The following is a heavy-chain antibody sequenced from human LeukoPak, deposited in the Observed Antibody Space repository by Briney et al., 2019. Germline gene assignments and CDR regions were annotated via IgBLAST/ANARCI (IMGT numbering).Heavy chain of an antibody. CDR2: ISGSGGST. CDR1: GFTFSSYA. Sequence: GGTLRLSCAASGFTFSSYAMSWVRQAPGKGLEWVSAISGSGGSTYYADSVKGRFTISRDNCKNTLYLQMNSLRAEDTAVYYCAKDSSSSWGAYYFDYWGQGTLVTVSS. J-gene: IGHJ4*02. CDR3: AKDSSSSWGAYYFDY. V-gene: IGHV3-23*01. D-gene: IGHD6-13*01.